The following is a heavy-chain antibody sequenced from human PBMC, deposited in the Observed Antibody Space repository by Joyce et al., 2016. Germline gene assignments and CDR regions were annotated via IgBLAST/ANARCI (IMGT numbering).Heavy chain of an antibody. D-gene: IGHD1-14*01. V-gene: IGHV1-18*01. J-gene: IGHJ4*02. CDR3: ARDPTGVPLDY. CDR1: GYTFTRYG. Sequence: VQLVQSEIEVKQPGASVKVSCKASGYTFTRYGIAWVRQAPGQGLEWMGWITTYNGYTKYTQKLQGRVTMTTDTSTSTAYMELRSLRSDDTAVYYCARDPTGVPLDYWGQGTLVTVSS. CDR2: ITTYNGYT.